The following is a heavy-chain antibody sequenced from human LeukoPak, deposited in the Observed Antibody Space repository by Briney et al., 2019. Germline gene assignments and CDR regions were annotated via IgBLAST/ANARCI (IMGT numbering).Heavy chain of an antibody. Sequence: PGGSLRLSCAASGFTFSSYGMHWVRQAPGKGLEWVAVISYDGSNKYYADSVKGRFTISRDNSKNTLYLQMNSLRAEDTAVYHCAKEERFSRHAFDIWGQGTMVTVSS. V-gene: IGHV3-30*18. CDR2: ISYDGSNK. D-gene: IGHD3-3*01. CDR1: GFTFSSYG. CDR3: AKEERFSRHAFDI. J-gene: IGHJ3*02.